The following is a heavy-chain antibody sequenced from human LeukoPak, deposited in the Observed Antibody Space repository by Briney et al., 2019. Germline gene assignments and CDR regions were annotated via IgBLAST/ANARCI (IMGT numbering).Heavy chain of an antibody. Sequence: GSLRLSCAASGFTFSSYGMHWVRQAPGKGLEWVAVIWYDGSNKYYADSVKGRFTISRDNSKNTLYLQMNSLRAEDTAVYYCARPTGGASYAFDIWGQGTMVTVSS. CDR3: ARPTGGASYAFDI. J-gene: IGHJ3*02. CDR2: IWYDGSNK. V-gene: IGHV3-33*01. CDR1: GFTFSSYG. D-gene: IGHD1-26*01.